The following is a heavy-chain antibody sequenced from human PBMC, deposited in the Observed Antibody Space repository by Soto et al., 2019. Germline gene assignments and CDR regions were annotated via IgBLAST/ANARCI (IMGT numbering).Heavy chain of an antibody. J-gene: IGHJ6*02. CDR1: GFTFSSYS. Sequence: EVQLVESGGGLVKPGGSLRLSCAASGFTFSSYSMNWVRQAPGKGLEWVSSISSSSSYIYYADSVKGRFTISRDNAKNSLYLQVICLRAEGTAVYYCARDTRSSRITILGPGRGGMAVWGQGTTVTVSS. V-gene: IGHV3-21*01. CDR2: ISSSSSYI. D-gene: IGHD3-3*01. CDR3: ARDTRSSRITILGPGRGGMAV.